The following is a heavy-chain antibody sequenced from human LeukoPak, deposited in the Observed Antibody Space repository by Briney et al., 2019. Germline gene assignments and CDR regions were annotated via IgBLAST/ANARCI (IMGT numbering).Heavy chain of an antibody. Sequence: GRSLRLSCAASGFTFNTYAMGWVRQAPGKGLEWVSAISSSGDNTYYADSVKGQFTISRDNSKNTLDLQMNSLRAEDTAMYHCAKVKALDAVASYFDYWGQGTLVTVSS. J-gene: IGHJ4*02. CDR1: GFTFNTYA. CDR3: AKVKALDAVASYFDY. V-gene: IGHV3-23*01. D-gene: IGHD1-1*01. CDR2: ISSSGDNT.